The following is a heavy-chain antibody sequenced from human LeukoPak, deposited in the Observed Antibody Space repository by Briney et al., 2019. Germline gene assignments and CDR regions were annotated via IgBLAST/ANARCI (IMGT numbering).Heavy chain of an antibody. CDR2: IKPSGGST. Sequence: ASVKVSCKASGYTFTSYYMHWVRQAPGQGREGRGIIKPSGGSTSHAQNFQGRVTMTRDTSTSTVYMELSSLRSEDTAVYYCARGLRLGELSLYGYWGQGTLVTVSS. D-gene: IGHD3-16*02. V-gene: IGHV1-46*01. CDR3: ARGLRLGELSLYGY. CDR1: GYTFTSYY. J-gene: IGHJ4*02.